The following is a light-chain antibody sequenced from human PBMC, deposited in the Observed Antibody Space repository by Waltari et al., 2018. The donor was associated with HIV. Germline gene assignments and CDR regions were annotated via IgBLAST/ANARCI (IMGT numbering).Light chain of an antibody. CDR2: LGS. J-gene: IGKJ2*01. Sequence: DIVMTQSPLSLAVTPGEPASISCRASQSLLHSNGYKYLDWYLQKPGQSPQLLIYLGSNRASGVPDRFSGSGSGTDFTLKISRVEAEDVGVYYCMQALQTPFTFGQGTKLEIK. CDR1: QSLLHSNGYKY. V-gene: IGKV2-28*01. CDR3: MQALQTPFT.